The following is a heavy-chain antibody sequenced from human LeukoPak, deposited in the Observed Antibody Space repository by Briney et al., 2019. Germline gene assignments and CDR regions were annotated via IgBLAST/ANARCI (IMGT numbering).Heavy chain of an antibody. Sequence: SETLSLTCAVSGGSISSSNWWSWVRQPPGKGLEWIGETYHSGSTNYNPSLKSRVTISVDTSKSQISQKLGSVTAADTAVYYYASGVVVRGGNSFDYWGQGTLVTVSS. D-gene: IGHD3-10*01. CDR3: ASGVVVRGGNSFDY. CDR1: GGSISSSNW. J-gene: IGHJ4*02. V-gene: IGHV4-4*02. CDR2: TYHSGST.